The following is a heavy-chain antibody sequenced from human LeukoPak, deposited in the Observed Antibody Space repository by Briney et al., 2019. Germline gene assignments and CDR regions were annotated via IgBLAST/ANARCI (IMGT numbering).Heavy chain of an antibody. Sequence: ASVKVSCKASGYTFTGYYMHWVRQAPGQGLEWTGWINPNSGGTNYAQKFQGRVTMTRDTSISTAYMELSRLRSDDTAVYYCARRADYYYYGMDVWGQGTTVTVSS. CDR2: INPNSGGT. CDR3: ARRADYYYYGMDV. CDR1: GYTFTGYY. D-gene: IGHD6-19*01. J-gene: IGHJ6*02. V-gene: IGHV1-2*02.